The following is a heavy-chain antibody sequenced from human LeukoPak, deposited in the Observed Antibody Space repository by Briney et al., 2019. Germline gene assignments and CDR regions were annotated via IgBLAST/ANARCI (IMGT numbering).Heavy chain of an antibody. CDR1: GFTVSSNY. CDR2: ISGRGGNT. CDR3: AKDESVGTTYFDY. D-gene: IGHD1-26*01. J-gene: IGHJ4*02. Sequence: QPGGSLRLSCAASGFTVSSNYMSWVRQAPGKGLEWVSAISGRGGNTYYADSVKGRFTISRDNSKNTLYLQMYSLRAEDTAVYYCAKDESVGTTYFDYWGQGTLVTVSS. V-gene: IGHV3-23*01.